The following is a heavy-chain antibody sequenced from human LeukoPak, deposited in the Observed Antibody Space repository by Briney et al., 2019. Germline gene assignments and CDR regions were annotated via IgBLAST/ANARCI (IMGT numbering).Heavy chain of an antibody. D-gene: IGHD6-19*01. Sequence: PSETLSLTCTVSGGSISSSSYYWDWIRQPPGKGLEWIGSIYYSGSTYYNPSLTSRVTISVDTSKNQFSLKLSSVTAADTAVYYCARHRTNSGWTDYWGQGTLVTVSS. CDR3: ARHRTNSGWTDY. CDR1: GGSISSSSYY. V-gene: IGHV4-39*01. CDR2: IYYSGST. J-gene: IGHJ4*02.